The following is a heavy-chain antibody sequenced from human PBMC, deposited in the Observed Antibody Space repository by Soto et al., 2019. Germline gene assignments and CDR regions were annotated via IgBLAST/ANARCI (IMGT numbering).Heavy chain of an antibody. V-gene: IGHV3-49*04. J-gene: IGHJ5*02. Sequence: GGSLRLSCNCSGFRFSEHAMTWVRQAPGKGLEWVGFIRKTPYGGTTDYAASVRGRFTISRDDSESIAYLQMNSLKTEASGVYYCSRGSFRYYGPWGAGTLVTVSS. CDR2: IRKTPYGGTT. CDR1: GFRFSEHA. D-gene: IGHD3-3*01. CDR3: SRGSFRYYGP.